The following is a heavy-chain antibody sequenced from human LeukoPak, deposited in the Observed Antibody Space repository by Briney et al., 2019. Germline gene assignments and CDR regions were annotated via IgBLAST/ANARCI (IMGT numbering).Heavy chain of an antibody. CDR1: GFTFSSYS. CDR3: ASLTYSGSDGAFDY. V-gene: IGHV3-21*01. Sequence: GGSLRLSCAASGFTFSSYSMNWVRQAPGKGLEWVSSISSGSSYIYYADSVKGRFTISRDNAKNSLYLQMNSLRAEDTAVYYCASLTYSGSDGAFDYWGQGTLVTVSS. CDR2: ISSGSSYI. D-gene: IGHD1-26*01. J-gene: IGHJ4*02.